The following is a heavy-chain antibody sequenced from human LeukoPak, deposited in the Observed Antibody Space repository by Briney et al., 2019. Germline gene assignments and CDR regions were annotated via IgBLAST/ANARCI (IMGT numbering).Heavy chain of an antibody. V-gene: IGHV4-34*01. J-gene: IGHJ3*02. CDR1: GGSFSGYY. CDR3: ARGRAYYYDSSGYLRAFDI. Sequence: PSETLSLTCAVYGGSFSGYYWSWIRQPPGKGLEWIGEINHSGSTNYNPSLKSRVTISVDTSKNQFSLKLSSVTAADTDVYYCARGRAYYYDSSGYLRAFDIWGQGTMVTVSS. CDR2: INHSGST. D-gene: IGHD3-22*01.